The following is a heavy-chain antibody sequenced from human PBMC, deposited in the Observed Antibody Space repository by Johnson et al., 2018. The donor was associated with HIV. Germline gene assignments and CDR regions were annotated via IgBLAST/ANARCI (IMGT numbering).Heavy chain of an antibody. CDR2: IYSGGST. Sequence: VQLVESGGGLIQPGGSLRLSCAASGFTVSSNYMSWVRQAPGKGLEWVSVIYSGGSTYYADSVKGRFTISRDNAKNSLSLQMNSLRAEDTAVYYCATSGDKYSSNWGDAFDIWGQGTMVTVSS. V-gene: IGHV3-53*01. CDR1: GFTVSSNY. J-gene: IGHJ3*02. D-gene: IGHD6-13*01. CDR3: ATSGDKYSSNWGDAFDI.